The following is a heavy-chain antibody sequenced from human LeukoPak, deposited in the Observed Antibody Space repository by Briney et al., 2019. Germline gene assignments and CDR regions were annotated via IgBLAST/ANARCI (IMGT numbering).Heavy chain of an antibody. CDR3: TTEETYYYDSSGPGSLFDI. Sequence: GGSLRLSCAASGFTFSRFWMSWVRQAPGKGLEWVGRIKSKTDGGTTDYAAPVKGRFTISRDDSKNTLYLQMNSLKTEDTAVYYCTTEETYYYDSSGPGSLFDIWGQGTIVTVSS. CDR2: IKSKTDGGTT. J-gene: IGHJ3*02. CDR1: GFTFSRFW. V-gene: IGHV3-15*01. D-gene: IGHD3-22*01.